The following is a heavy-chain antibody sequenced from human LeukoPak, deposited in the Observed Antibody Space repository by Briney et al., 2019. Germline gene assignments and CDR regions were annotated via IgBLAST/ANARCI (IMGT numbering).Heavy chain of an antibody. CDR2: INYSGKI. J-gene: IGHJ4*02. CDR3: ARDFGDWRTDY. D-gene: IGHD2-21*02. V-gene: IGHV4-39*07. Sequence: PSETLSLTCTVSGGSISSRTYYWAWIRQPPGKGLEWIGSINYSGKITYNPSLKSQVTVSLDTSKDQFSLTLSSVTAADTAVYYCARDFGDWRTDYWGQGTLVTVSS. CDR1: GGSISSRTYY.